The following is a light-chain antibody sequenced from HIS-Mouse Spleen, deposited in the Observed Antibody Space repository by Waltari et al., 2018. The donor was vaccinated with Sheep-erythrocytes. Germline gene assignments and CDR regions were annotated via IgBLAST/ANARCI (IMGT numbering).Light chain of an antibody. V-gene: IGLV2-11*01. CDR3: CSYAGSYNHV. Sequence: QSALTQPRSVSGSPGQSVTISCTGTSSDVGGSNYVSWYQQHPGKAPKLMIYDVSKRPSGVPDRFSGSKSGNTASRTISGLQAEDEADYYCCSYAGSYNHVFATGTKVTVL. CDR2: DVS. J-gene: IGLJ1*01. CDR1: SSDVGGSNY.